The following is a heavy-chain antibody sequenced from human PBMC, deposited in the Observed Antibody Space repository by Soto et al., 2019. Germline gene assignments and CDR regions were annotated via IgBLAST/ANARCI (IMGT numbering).Heavy chain of an antibody. CDR2: IYYSGST. D-gene: IGHD5-12*01. J-gene: IGHJ3*02. CDR3: ARDFILRDGYNPQRRAFDI. V-gene: IGHV4-30-4*01. Sequence: KPSETLSLTCTVSGGSISSGDYYWSWIRQPPGKGLEWIGYIYYSGSTYYNPSLKSRVTISVDTSKNQFSLKLSSVTAADTAVYYCARDFILRDGYNPQRRAFDIWGQGTMVTVSS. CDR1: GGSISSGDYY.